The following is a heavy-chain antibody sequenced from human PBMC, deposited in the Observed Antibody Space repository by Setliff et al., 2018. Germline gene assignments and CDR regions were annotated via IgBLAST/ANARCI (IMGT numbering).Heavy chain of an antibody. CDR2: ISSSSTI. Sequence: LRLSCAASGFTFSSYSMNWVRQAPGKGLEWVSYISSSSTIYYADSVKGRFTISRDNSKNTLYLQMNSLRAEDTAVYYCAKYRYYGSGTIINYFDYWGQGTLVTVSS. V-gene: IGHV3-48*01. D-gene: IGHD3-10*01. CDR3: AKYRYYGSGTIINYFDY. J-gene: IGHJ4*02. CDR1: GFTFSSYS.